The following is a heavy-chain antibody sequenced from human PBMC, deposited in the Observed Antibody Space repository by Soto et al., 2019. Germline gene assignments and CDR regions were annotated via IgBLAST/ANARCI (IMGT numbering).Heavy chain of an antibody. J-gene: IGHJ4*02. D-gene: IGHD3-22*01. Sequence: QVQLVESGGGVVQPGRSLRLSCAASGFTFSSYGMHRVRQAPGKGLEWVAVIWYDGSNKYYADSVKGRFTISRDNSKNTLYLQMNSLRAEDTAVYYCAREQGVTTTFDYWGQGTLVTVSS. CDR2: IWYDGSNK. V-gene: IGHV3-33*01. CDR1: GFTFSSYG. CDR3: AREQGVTTTFDY.